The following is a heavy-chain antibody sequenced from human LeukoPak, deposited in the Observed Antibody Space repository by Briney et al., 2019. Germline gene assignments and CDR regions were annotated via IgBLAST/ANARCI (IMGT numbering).Heavy chain of an antibody. V-gene: IGHV1-46*01. D-gene: IGHD5-12*01. J-gene: IGHJ5*02. Sequence: ASVKVSCKASGYTFTSYYMHWVRQAPGQGLEWMGIINPSGGSTSYAQKFQGRVTMTRDMSTSTVYMELSSLRSGDTAVYYCARATTKSNWFDPWGQGTLATVSS. CDR3: ARATTKSNWFDP. CDR1: GYTFTSYY. CDR2: INPSGGST.